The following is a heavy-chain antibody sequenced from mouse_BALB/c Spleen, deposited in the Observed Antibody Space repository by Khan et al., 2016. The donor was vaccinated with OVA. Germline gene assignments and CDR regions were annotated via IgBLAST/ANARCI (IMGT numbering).Heavy chain of an antibody. J-gene: IGHJ3*01. CDR1: GYSITSGYN. CDR3: AGLRRASWFSY. Sequence: EVQLQESGPDLVKPSQSLSLTCTVTGYSITSGYNWHWIRQFPGNKLEWMGYIHYSGSTNYNPSLKSRISITRDTSKNQFFLPLNSVTTEDTATYYCAGLRRASWFSYWGQVTLVPVSA. D-gene: IGHD2-4*01. V-gene: IGHV3-1*02. CDR2: IHYSGST.